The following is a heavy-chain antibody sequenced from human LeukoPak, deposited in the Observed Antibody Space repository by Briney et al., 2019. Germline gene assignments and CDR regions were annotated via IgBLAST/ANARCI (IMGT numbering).Heavy chain of an antibody. CDR3: AREGNTVTNNPYDY. CDR1: GFTFSSNG. Sequence: GGSLRLSCAASGFTFSSNGMNWVRQAPGKGLEWVSYISATGGTIYYADSVKGRSTISRDNAKNSLYLQMNSLRVEDTAVYYCAREGNTVTNNPYDYWGQGTLVTVSS. CDR2: ISATGGTI. J-gene: IGHJ4*02. D-gene: IGHD4-17*01. V-gene: IGHV3-48*04.